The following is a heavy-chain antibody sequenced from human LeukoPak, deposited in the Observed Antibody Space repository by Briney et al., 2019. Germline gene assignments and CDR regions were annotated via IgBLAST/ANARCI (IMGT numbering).Heavy chain of an antibody. D-gene: IGHD3-16*01. V-gene: IGHV6-1*01. CDR3: ARQLGAFDI. CDR1: GDSVSSNSVA. CDR2: TYYRSKWYY. Sequence: SQTLSLTCAISGDSVSSNSVAWNWLRQSPSRGLEWLGRTYYRSKWYYDYAASLESRIIINPDTSKNQFSLQLNSVTPEDTAVYYCARQLGAFDIWGQGTMVTVPS. J-gene: IGHJ3*02.